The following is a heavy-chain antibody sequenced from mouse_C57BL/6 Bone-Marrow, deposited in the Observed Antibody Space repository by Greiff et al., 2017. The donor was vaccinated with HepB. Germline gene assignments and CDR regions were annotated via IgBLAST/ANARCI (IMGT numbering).Heavy chain of an antibody. Sequence: ESGPGLVKPSQSLSLTCSVTGYSITSGYYWNWIRQFPGNKLEWMGYISYDGSNNYNRSLKNRISITRDTSKNQFFLKLNSVTTEDTATYYCARVGDYGSSLAYWGQGTLVTVSA. J-gene: IGHJ3*01. CDR1: GYSITSGYY. CDR3: ARVGDYGSSLAY. CDR2: ISYDGSN. D-gene: IGHD1-1*01. V-gene: IGHV3-6*01.